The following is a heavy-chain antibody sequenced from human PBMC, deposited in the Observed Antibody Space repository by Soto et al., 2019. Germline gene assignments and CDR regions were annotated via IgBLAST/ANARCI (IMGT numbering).Heavy chain of an antibody. CDR1: GYTFTSYY. Sequence: ASVKVSCKASGYTFTSYYMHWVRQAPGQGLEWMGIINPSGGSTSYAQKFQGRVTMTRDTSTSTVYMELSSLRSEDTAVYYCARARDNSIKVDAYYFDYWGQGTLVTVSS. D-gene: IGHD3-22*01. J-gene: IGHJ4*02. CDR3: ARARDNSIKVDAYYFDY. CDR2: INPSGGST. V-gene: IGHV1-46*03.